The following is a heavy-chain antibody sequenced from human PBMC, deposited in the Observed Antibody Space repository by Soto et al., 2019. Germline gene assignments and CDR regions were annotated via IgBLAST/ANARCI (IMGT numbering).Heavy chain of an antibody. Sequence: EVQLLESGGGLVQPGGSLRLSCGVSGFTFNDFEMIWVRQAPGKGLEWLAYIDGSGTTKKYADSVRGRFTISRDNPNNSLFLQISSLSAADTAIYYCARGFGRFNYWGQGTLVSVSS. CDR3: ARGFGRFNY. D-gene: IGHD3-10*01. V-gene: IGHV3-48*03. CDR2: IDGSGTTK. J-gene: IGHJ4*02. CDR1: GFTFNDFE.